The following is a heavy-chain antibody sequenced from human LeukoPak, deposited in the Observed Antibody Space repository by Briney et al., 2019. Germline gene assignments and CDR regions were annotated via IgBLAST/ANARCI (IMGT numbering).Heavy chain of an antibody. V-gene: IGHV5-51*01. D-gene: IGHD3-22*01. CDR3: ARVTYYYDSSGYRLWDY. CDR1: GYSFTSYW. Sequence: GESLKISCKGSGYSFTSYWIGWVRQMPGKGLEWMGIIYPDDSDTRYSPSFQGQVTISADKSISTAYLQWGSLKASDTAMYYCARVTYYYDSSGYRLWDYWGQGTLVTVSS. J-gene: IGHJ4*02. CDR2: IYPDDSDT.